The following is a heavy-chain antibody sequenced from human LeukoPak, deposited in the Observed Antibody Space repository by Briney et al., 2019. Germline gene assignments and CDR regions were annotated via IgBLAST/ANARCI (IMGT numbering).Heavy chain of an antibody. V-gene: IGHV4-34*01. J-gene: IGHJ4*02. CDR3: ARGALGILDY. CDR2: INHSGST. CDR1: GGSFSGYY. Sequence: PSETLSLTCAVYGGSFSGYYWSWIRQPPGKGLEWIGEINHSGSTNYNPSLKSRVTISVDTSKNQFSLKLSSVTAADTAVYYCARGALGILDYWGQGTLLAVSS. D-gene: IGHD1-26*01.